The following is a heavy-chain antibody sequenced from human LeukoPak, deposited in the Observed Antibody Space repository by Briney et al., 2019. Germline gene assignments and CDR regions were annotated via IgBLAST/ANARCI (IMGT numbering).Heavy chain of an antibody. D-gene: IGHD1-14*01. J-gene: IGHJ3*02. CDR3: ARDLGIAGTTHAFDI. CDR1: GFTVSRNY. Sequence: PGGPLRLSCAASGFTVSRNYMSWVRQAPGRGLECVSVIYGGGPTYYADSVKGRFTIPRDTAKNTLYLQMNSLRGEDTAVYFCARDLGIAGTTHAFDIWGHGTMVTVSS. CDR2: IYGGGPT. V-gene: IGHV3-53*01.